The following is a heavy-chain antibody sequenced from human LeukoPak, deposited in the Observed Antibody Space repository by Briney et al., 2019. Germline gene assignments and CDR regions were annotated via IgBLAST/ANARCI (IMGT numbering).Heavy chain of an antibody. D-gene: IGHD2-8*02. J-gene: IGHJ4*02. CDR1: GLTFSTYG. CDR3: ARDWSFYYDL. V-gene: IGHV3-33*01. CDR2: IWYDGSNK. Sequence: SGGSLRLSCAASGLTFSTYGFNWVRQAPGKGLEWVAVIWYDGSNKYYADSVKGRFTISRESSTVYLQMSSLRAEDTAVYYCARDWSFYYDLWGQGTLVTVSS.